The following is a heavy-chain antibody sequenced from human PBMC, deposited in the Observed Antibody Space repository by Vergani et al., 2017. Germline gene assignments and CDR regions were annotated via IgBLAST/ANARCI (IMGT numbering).Heavy chain of an antibody. V-gene: IGHV3-30-3*01. CDR3: ARDRKVDSGSYFGEQTGYYYYGMDV. Sequence: QVQLVESGGGVVQPGRSLRLSCAASGFTFSSYAMHWVRQAPGKGLEWVAVISYDGSNKYYADSVKGRFTISRDNSKNTLYLQMNSLRAEDTAVYYCARDRKVDSGSYFGEQTGYYYYGMDVWGQGTTVTVSS. CDR1: GFTFSSYA. CDR2: ISYDGSNK. D-gene: IGHD1-26*01. J-gene: IGHJ6*02.